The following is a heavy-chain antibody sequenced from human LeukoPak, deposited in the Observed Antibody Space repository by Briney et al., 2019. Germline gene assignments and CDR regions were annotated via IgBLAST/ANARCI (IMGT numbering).Heavy chain of an antibody. Sequence: PGGSLRLSCAASGFTFSDYYMSWIRQAPGKGLERVSYISSSGSTIYYADSVKGRFTISRDNAKNSLYLQMNNLRAEDTAVYYCARADSSSWYESTYYFDYWGQGTLVTVSS. D-gene: IGHD6-13*01. V-gene: IGHV3-11*01. J-gene: IGHJ4*02. CDR3: ARADSSSWYESTYYFDY. CDR2: ISSSGSTI. CDR1: GFTFSDYY.